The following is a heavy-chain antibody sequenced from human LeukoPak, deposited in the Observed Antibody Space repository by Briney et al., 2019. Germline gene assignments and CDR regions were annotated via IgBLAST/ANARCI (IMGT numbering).Heavy chain of an antibody. CDR2: INGIGGST. CDR3: AKSGYNRFDY. V-gene: IGHV3-23*01. CDR1: GFTFSNYA. D-gene: IGHD5-24*01. Sequence: GGSLRLSCAASGFTFSNYAMNWVRQAPGKGLERVSSINGIGGSTYYADSVKGRFTISRDNSKNTLYLQMNSLIAEDTAVYYCAKSGYNRFDYWGQGTRVTVSS. J-gene: IGHJ4*02.